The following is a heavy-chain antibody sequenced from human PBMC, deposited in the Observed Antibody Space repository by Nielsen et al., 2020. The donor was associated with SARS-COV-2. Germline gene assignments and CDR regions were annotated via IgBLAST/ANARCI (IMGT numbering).Heavy chain of an antibody. CDR3: AKRGVGTTLDY. CDR2: ISAYNGNT. Sequence: GESLKISCKASGYTFTSYGISWVRQAPGQGLEWMGWISAYNGNTNYAQKLQGRVTMTTDTSTSTAYMELRSLRSDDTAVYYCAKRGVGTTLDYWGQGTLVTVSS. J-gene: IGHJ4*02. CDR1: GYTFTSYG. V-gene: IGHV1-18*01. D-gene: IGHD1-1*01.